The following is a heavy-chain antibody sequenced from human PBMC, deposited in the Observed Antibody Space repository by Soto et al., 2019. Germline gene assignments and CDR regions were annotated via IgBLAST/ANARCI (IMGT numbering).Heavy chain of an antibody. J-gene: IGHJ2*01. D-gene: IGHD6-19*01. CDR1: GFTFSDYW. CDR2: IKQDGXXG. CDR3: ARGLGSSGWY. V-gene: IGHV3-7*01. Sequence: PGGSLILSCAVSGFTFSDYWMIWVRQAPGKGLELLCKIKQDGXXGYXXXWXXXXXXXSGXXPNXXLCVQMNSLRAEDTAVYYCARGLGSSGWY.